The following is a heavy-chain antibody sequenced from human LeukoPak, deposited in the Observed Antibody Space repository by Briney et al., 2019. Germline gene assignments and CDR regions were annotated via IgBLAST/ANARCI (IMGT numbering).Heavy chain of an antibody. CDR3: ARETTVVTSDAFDI. D-gene: IGHD4-23*01. V-gene: IGHV3-48*04. Sequence: GGSLRLSCAASGFTFSSYSMNWVRQAPGKGLEWVSYISSSSSTIYYADSVKGRFTISRDNAKNSLYLQMNSLRAEDTAVYYCARETTVVTSDAFDIWGQGTMVTVSS. CDR1: GFTFSSYS. CDR2: ISSSSSTI. J-gene: IGHJ3*02.